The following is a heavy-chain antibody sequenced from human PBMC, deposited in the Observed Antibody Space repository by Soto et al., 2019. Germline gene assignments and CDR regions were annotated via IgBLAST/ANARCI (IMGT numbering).Heavy chain of an antibody. D-gene: IGHD5-18*01. V-gene: IGHV4-31*03. Sequence: KTSETLSLTCTVSGGSISSGGYYWSWIRQHPGKGLEWIGYIYYSGSTYYNPSLKSRVTISVDTSKNQFSLKLSSVTAADTAVYYCARSDTAMVTPWFDPWGQGTLVTVSS. CDR3: ARSDTAMVTPWFDP. CDR1: GGSISSGGYY. J-gene: IGHJ5*02. CDR2: IYYSGST.